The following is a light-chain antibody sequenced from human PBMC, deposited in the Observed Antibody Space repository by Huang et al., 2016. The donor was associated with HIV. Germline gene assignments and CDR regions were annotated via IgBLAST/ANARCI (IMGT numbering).Light chain of an antibody. CDR2: DAA. Sequence: EIVLTQSPATLSLSPGERATLSCRASQSVNTSLAWYQQKPGQAPRLLIYDAANRATGIPARFSGSGSGTDFTLTISSLEPEDSAVYYCQQRYNWLTFGGGTKVEIK. CDR1: QSVNTS. CDR3: QQRYNWLT. J-gene: IGKJ4*01. V-gene: IGKV3-11*01.